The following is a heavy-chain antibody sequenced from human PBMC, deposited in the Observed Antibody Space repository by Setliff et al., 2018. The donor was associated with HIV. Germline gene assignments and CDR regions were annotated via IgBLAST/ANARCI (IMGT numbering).Heavy chain of an antibody. CDR1: GGSISNYY. D-gene: IGHD5-12*01. CDR3: ARAEMATIVAFDI. CDR2: ISYTGTT. J-gene: IGHJ3*02. V-gene: IGHV4-59*01. Sequence: SETLSLTCTVSGGSISNYYWSWIRQPPGKGLEWIGYISYTGTTKYNPSLKSRVTISVDTSKNQFSVRLSSVSAADTAVYFCARAEMATIVAFDIWGQGTMVTVSS.